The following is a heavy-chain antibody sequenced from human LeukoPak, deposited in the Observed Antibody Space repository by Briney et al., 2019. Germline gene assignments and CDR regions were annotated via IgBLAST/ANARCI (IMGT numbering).Heavy chain of an antibody. J-gene: IGHJ3*02. Sequence: GGSLRLSCAASGFTVSSNYMSWVRQAPGKGLEWVSVIYSGGSTYYADSVKGRFTISRDNSKNTLYLQMNSLRAEDTAVYYCARDKVGAHDAFDIWGQGTMVTVSS. D-gene: IGHD1-26*01. CDR1: GFTVSSNY. CDR3: ARDKVGAHDAFDI. V-gene: IGHV3-66*01. CDR2: IYSGGST.